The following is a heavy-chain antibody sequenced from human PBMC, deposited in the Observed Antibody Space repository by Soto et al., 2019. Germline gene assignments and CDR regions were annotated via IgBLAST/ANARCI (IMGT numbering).Heavy chain of an antibody. J-gene: IGHJ6*02. D-gene: IGHD2-21*02. CDR3: ARDRAYCGGDCYSATLMDV. V-gene: IGHV3-30-3*01. CDR1: GFTFSSYA. Sequence: GGSLRLSCAASGFTFSSYAMHWVRQAPGKGLEWVAVISYDGSNKYYADSVKGRFTISRDNSKNTLYLQMNSLRAEDTAVYYCARDRAYCGGDCYSATLMDVWGQGTTVTVSS. CDR2: ISYDGSNK.